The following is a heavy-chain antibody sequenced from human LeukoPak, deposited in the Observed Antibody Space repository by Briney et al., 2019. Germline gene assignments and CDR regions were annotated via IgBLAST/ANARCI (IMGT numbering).Heavy chain of an antibody. D-gene: IGHD5-24*01. J-gene: IGHJ6*02. CDR1: GYTFNNYD. V-gene: IGHV1-8*01. Sequence: ASVKVSCKASGYTFNNYDINWVRQAPGQGLEWMGWMNPNSGNTGYAQKFQGRFTLTRETFISTAYMELSSLRSDDTAVYYCVRAMAPLDTFNYQYAMDVWGQGTMVTVSS. CDR3: VRAMAPLDTFNYQYAMDV. CDR2: MNPNSGNT.